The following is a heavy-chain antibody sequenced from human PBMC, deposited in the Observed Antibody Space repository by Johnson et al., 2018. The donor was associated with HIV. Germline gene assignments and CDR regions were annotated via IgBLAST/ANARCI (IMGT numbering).Heavy chain of an antibody. Sequence: VQLVESGGGLVKPGGSLRLSCAASGFTFTNAWMNWVRQAPGKGLEWVGRIKSKTDGGTTDYAAPVKGRFTLSRDDSKKTLFLQMNSLKTEDTALYYCTAHYRNAFDIWGQGTMVTVSS. CDR1: GFTFTNAW. D-gene: IGHD1-26*01. J-gene: IGHJ3*02. CDR2: IKSKTDGGTT. V-gene: IGHV3-15*01. CDR3: TAHYRNAFDI.